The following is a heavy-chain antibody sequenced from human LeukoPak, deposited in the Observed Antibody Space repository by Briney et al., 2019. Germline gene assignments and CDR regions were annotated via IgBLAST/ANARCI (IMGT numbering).Heavy chain of an antibody. CDR2: IYYSGST. Sequence: SSETLSLTCTVSGGSISSYYWSWIRQPPGKGLEWIGYIYYSGSTNYNPSLKSRVTISVDTSKNQFSLKLSSVTAADTAVYYCARSPVAVAGTRHFDLWGRGTLVTVSS. CDR1: GGSISSYY. J-gene: IGHJ2*01. D-gene: IGHD6-19*01. CDR3: ARSPVAVAGTRHFDL. V-gene: IGHV4-59*01.